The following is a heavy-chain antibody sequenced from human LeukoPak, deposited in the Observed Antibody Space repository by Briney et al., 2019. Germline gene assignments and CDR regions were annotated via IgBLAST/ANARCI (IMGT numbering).Heavy chain of an antibody. CDR2: IKQDGSEK. CDR3: ARRLGGYCSSTSCYVVGYYYYYMDV. CDR1: GFTFSTYW. D-gene: IGHD2-2*01. J-gene: IGHJ6*03. Sequence: PGGSLRLSCAASGFTFSTYWMSWVRQAPGKGLEWVANIKQDGSEKYSVDSVKGRFIISRDNAKNSLYLQMNSLRAEDTAVYYCARRLGGYCSSTSCYVVGYYYYYMDVWGKGTTVTVSS. V-gene: IGHV3-7*03.